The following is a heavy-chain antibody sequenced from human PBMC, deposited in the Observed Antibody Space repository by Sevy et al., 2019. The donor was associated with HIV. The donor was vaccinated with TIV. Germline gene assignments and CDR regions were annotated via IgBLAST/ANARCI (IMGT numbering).Heavy chain of an antibody. J-gene: IGHJ4*02. CDR1: GDSISSTTYF. CDR2: IYYTWST. V-gene: IGHV4-39*01. CDR3: ASGYSSGYNFDF. D-gene: IGHD5-18*01. Sequence: SETLSLTCTVSGDSISSTTYFWAWIRQPPGKGLEWIGSIYYTWSTYYRPSLQSRVTISVDTSKSQFSLRLSSVTAPDTAVYYCASGYSSGYNFDFWGQGSLVTVSS.